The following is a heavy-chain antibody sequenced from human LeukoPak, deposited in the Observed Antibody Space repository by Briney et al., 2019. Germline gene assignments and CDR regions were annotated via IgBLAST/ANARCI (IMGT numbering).Heavy chain of an antibody. Sequence: SVKASCKASGGTFSSYAISWVRQAPGQGLEWMGGIIPIFGTANYAQKFQGRVTITADESTSTAYMELSSLRSEDTAVYYCAREFRYCSSTSCYAGISYYFDYWGQGTLVTVSS. CDR3: AREFRYCSSTSCYAGISYYFDY. CDR2: IIPIFGTA. J-gene: IGHJ4*02. CDR1: GGTFSSYA. V-gene: IGHV1-69*01. D-gene: IGHD2-2*01.